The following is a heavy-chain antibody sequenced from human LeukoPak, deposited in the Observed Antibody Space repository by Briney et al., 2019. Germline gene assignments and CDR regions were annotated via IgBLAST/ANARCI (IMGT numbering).Heavy chain of an antibody. V-gene: IGHV3-21*01. D-gene: IGHD6-19*01. CDR3: ARGKLGSGWYEDLFDY. CDR2: ISSSSSYI. CDR1: GFTFSSYS. Sequence: PRGSLRLSCAASGFTFSSYSMNWVRQAPGKGLEWVSSISSSSSYIYYADSVKGRFTISRDNAKNSLFLQMDSLRAEDTAVYYCARGKLGSGWYEDLFDYWGQGTLVTVSS. J-gene: IGHJ4*02.